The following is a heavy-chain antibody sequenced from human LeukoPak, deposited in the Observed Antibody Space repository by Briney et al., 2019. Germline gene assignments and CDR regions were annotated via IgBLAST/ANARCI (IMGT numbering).Heavy chain of an antibody. J-gene: IGHJ1*01. CDR1: GFTFSSYS. V-gene: IGHV3-23*01. CDR3: AKEIYNDDNPIDFHH. CDR2: VSGSGGGT. D-gene: IGHD3-22*01. Sequence: GGSLRLSCAASGFTFSSYSMNWVRQAPGKGLEWVSTVSGSGGGTYYTDSVKGRFTISRDNSNNTLYLQMNSLRAEDTAVYYCAKEIYNDDNPIDFHHWGQGTLVTVSS.